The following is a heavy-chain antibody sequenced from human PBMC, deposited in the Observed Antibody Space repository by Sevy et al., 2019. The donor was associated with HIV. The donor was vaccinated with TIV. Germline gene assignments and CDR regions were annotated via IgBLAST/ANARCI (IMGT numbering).Heavy chain of an antibody. Sequence: GGSLRRSCVASGFTVSNYWMNWVRQAPGMGLEWVAKIKEDGKETYYVDSVKGRFTISRDNAKNSLYLQMTSLRAEDTAVYYCARDKNSAMVTPFDFWGQGTLVTVSS. V-gene: IGHV3-7*03. CDR3: ARDKNSAMVTPFDF. J-gene: IGHJ4*02. CDR1: GFTVSNYW. CDR2: IKEDGKET. D-gene: IGHD5-18*01.